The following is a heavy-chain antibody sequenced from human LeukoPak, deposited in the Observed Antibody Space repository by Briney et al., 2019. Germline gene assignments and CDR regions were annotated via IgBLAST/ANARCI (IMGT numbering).Heavy chain of an antibody. J-gene: IGHJ4*02. V-gene: IGHV1-24*01. CDR3: ATDLGGSLFSCSPIFDY. D-gene: IGHD2-15*01. CDR2: FDPEDGET. CDR1: GYTLTELS. Sequence: ASVKVSCKVSGYTLTELSMHWVRHAPGKGLGWVGGFDPEDGETIYAQKFQGRATMTEDTSTDTAYIELSSLRSEDTAVYYCATDLGGSLFSCSPIFDYWGQGTLVTVSS.